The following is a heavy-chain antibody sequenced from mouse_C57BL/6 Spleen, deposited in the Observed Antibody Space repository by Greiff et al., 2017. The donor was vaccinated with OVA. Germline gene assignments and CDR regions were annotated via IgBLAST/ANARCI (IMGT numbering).Heavy chain of an antibody. CDR1: GFTFSDYY. V-gene: IGHV5-16*01. Sequence: EVKLMESEGGLVQPGSSMKLSCTASGFTFSDYYMAWVRQVPEKGLEWVANINYDGSSTYYLDSLKSRFIISRDNAKNILYLQMSSLKSEDTATYYCAREGNYRDYAMDYWGQGTSVTVSS. J-gene: IGHJ4*01. D-gene: IGHD2-1*01. CDR3: AREGNYRDYAMDY. CDR2: INYDGSST.